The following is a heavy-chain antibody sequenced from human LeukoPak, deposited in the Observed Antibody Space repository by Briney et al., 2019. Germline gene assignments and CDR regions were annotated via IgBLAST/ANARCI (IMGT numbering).Heavy chain of an antibody. J-gene: IGHJ3*02. D-gene: IGHD2-2*01. V-gene: IGHV3-30*02. CDR3: YSSTSLVAHDAFDI. CDR2: IRYDGSNK. Sequence: GGSLRLSCAASGFTFSSYGMHWVRQAPGKGLEWVAFIRYDGSNKYYADSVKGRFTISRDNSKNTLYLRMNSLRAEDTAVYYCYSSTSLVAHDAFDIWGQGTMVTVSS. CDR1: GFTFSSYG.